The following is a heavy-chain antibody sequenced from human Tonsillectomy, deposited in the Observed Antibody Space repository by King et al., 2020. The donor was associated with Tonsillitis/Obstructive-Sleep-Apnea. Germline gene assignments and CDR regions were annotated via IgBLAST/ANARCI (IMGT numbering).Heavy chain of an antibody. CDR2: IYYSGST. CDR3: AREGVWGSYRYPYFDY. Sequence: QLQESGPGLVKPSETLSLTCTVSGGSISSSSHYWDWIRQPPGKGLEWIGSIYYSGSTYYNPSLKSRVTISVDTSMNQFSLKLSSVTAADTAVYYCAREGVWGSYRYPYFDYWGQGTLVTVSS. V-gene: IGHV4-39*02. CDR1: GGSISSSSHY. D-gene: IGHD3-16*02. J-gene: IGHJ4*02.